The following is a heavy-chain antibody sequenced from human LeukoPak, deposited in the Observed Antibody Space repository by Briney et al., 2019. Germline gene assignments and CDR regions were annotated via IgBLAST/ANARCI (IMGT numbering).Heavy chain of an antibody. Sequence: GASVKVSFKSSGYTFTGYYLHWVGQAPGQGLEWVGCIIPNSGGSNYAQKFQGWVTMTRDQSISTAYMELSRLRSDDTAVYYCERAGGKVAGKDYWGQGTLVTVSS. D-gene: IGHD6-19*01. CDR1: GYTFTGYY. V-gene: IGHV1-2*04. J-gene: IGHJ4*02. CDR2: IIPNSGGS. CDR3: ERAGGKVAGKDY.